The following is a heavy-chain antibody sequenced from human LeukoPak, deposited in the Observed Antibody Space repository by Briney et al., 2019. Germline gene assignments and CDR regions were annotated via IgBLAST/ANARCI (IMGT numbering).Heavy chain of an antibody. V-gene: IGHV5-51*01. D-gene: IGHD3-10*01. CDR3: ATRYYYDSGSYSSFDY. CDR1: GYSFTNYW. J-gene: IGHJ4*02. Sequence: GESLKISCKGSGYSFTNYWIGWVRQMPGKGLEWMEIIYPGDSDTRYSPSFQGQVTISADKSISTAYLQWSSLKASDTAMYYCATRYYYDSGSYSSFDYWGQGTLVTVSS. CDR2: IYPGDSDT.